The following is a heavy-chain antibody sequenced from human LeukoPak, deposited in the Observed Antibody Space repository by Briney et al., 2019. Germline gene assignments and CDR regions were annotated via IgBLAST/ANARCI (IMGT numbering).Heavy chain of an antibody. V-gene: IGHV1-2*02. D-gene: IGHD3-10*01. CDR3: ARETPLLWFGELLSGFDP. Sequence: GASVKVSCKASGYTFTGYYMHWVRQAPGQGPEWMGWINPNSGGTNYAQKFQGRVTMTRDTSISTAYMELSRLRSDDTAVYYCARETPLLWFGELLSGFDPWGQGTLVTVSS. CDR2: INPNSGGT. CDR1: GYTFTGYY. J-gene: IGHJ5*02.